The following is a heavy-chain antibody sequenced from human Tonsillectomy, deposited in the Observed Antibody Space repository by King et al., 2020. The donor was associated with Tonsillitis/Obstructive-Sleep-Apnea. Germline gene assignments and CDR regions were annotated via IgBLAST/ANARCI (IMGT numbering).Heavy chain of an antibody. D-gene: IGHD3-3*01. CDR2: VYYSGDT. J-gene: IGHJ4*02. CDR1: GGSITSSTYY. V-gene: IGHV4-39*01. CDR3: ARHARETIFGVVITYFDY. Sequence: QLQESGPGLVKPSETLSLTCTVSGGSITSSTYYWGWIRQPPGQGLEWIGTVYYSGDTYYNPSLKSRVTISVDTSNNQFSLKLSSVTAADTAVYYCARHARETIFGVVITYFDYWGQGTPVTVSS.